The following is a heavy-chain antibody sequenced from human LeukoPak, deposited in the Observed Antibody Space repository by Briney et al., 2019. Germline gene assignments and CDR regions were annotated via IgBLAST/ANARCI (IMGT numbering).Heavy chain of an antibody. CDR2: ISYDGSNK. CDR1: GFTFSNYG. V-gene: IGHV3-30*18. CDR3: AKDRGDY. Sequence: GRSLRLSCVASGFTFSNYGLQWVRQAPGKGLEWVALISYDGSNKYYADSVKGRFTISRDNSNNTLYVQMNSLRPDDTAIYYCAKDRGDYWGQGTLVTVSS. J-gene: IGHJ4*02.